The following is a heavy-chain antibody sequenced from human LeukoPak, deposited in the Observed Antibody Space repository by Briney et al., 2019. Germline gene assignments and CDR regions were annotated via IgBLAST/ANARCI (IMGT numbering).Heavy chain of an antibody. CDR3: AKDRGRYFDY. V-gene: IGHV3-23*01. CDR1: GFTFSNYG. D-gene: IGHD3-9*01. Sequence: GGSLRLSCAASGFTFSNYGMNWVRQAPGKGLEWVSGITGRGENTYYADSVKGRFTISRDNSKNTLYLQMNSLRAEDTAVYYCAKDRGRYFDYWGQGTLVTVSS. CDR2: ITGRGENT. J-gene: IGHJ4*02.